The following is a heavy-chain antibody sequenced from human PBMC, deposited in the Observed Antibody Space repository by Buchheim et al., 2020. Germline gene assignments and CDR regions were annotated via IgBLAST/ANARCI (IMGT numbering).Heavy chain of an antibody. Sequence: EVQLVESGGGLVQPGGSLRLSCAASGFTFSSYEMNWVRQAPGKGLEWVGHISSRADNYATAYAASVRGRFTISRDVSKNTAYLLMDSLKTEDTAVYYCARGAKQLDYWGQGTL. CDR1: GFTFSSYE. D-gene: IGHD4/OR15-4a*01. J-gene: IGHJ4*02. CDR2: ISSRADNYAT. CDR3: ARGAKQLDY. V-gene: IGHV3-73*01.